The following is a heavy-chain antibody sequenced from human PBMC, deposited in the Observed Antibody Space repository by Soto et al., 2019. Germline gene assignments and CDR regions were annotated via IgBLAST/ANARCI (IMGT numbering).Heavy chain of an antibody. CDR1: GGSISSGGYY. CDR2: IYYSGST. CDR3: ARAREYYDYIWGSYRPFDY. Sequence: SETLSLTCTVSGGSISSGGYYWSWIRQHPGKGLEWIGYIYYSGSTYYNPSLKSRVTISVDTSKNQFSLKLSSVTAADTAVYYCARAREYYDYIWGSYRPFDYWGQGTLVTVSS. V-gene: IGHV4-31*03. J-gene: IGHJ4*02. D-gene: IGHD3-16*02.